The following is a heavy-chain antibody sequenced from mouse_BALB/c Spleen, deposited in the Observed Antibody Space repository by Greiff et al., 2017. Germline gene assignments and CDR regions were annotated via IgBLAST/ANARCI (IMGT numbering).Heavy chain of an antibody. D-gene: IGHD1-1*01. V-gene: IGHV5-17*02. CDR1: GFTFSSFG. Sequence: EVMLVESGGGLVQPGGSRKLSCAASGFTFSSFGMHWVRQAPEKGLEWVAYISSGSSTIYYADTVKGRFTISRDNPKNNLFLQMTSLRSEDTAMYYCARGHYYGSSPFDYWGQGTTLTVSS. CDR2: ISSGSSTI. CDR3: ARGHYYGSSPFDY. J-gene: IGHJ2*01.